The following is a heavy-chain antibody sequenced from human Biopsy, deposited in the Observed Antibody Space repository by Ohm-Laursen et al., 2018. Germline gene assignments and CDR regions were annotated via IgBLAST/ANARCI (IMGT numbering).Heavy chain of an antibody. CDR3: ARGSFWFGGNYYYYGMDV. D-gene: IGHD3-10*01. V-gene: IGHV1-8*01. CDR2: MNPNSGNT. Sequence: ASVKVSCKPSGYTFTSYDINWVRQATGQGLEWMEWMNPNSGNTDYAQKFQGRVTMTRNTSISTAYMELNSLRSEDTAVYYCARGSFWFGGNYYYYGMDVWGQGTTVTVSS. J-gene: IGHJ6*02. CDR1: GYTFTSYD.